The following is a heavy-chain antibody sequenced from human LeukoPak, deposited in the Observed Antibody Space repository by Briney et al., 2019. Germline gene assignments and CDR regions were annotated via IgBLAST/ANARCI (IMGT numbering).Heavy chain of an antibody. CDR1: GFTFSSYS. CDR2: ISSSSSYI. Sequence: PGGSLRLSCAASGFTFSSYSMNWVRQAPGKGLEWVSSISSSSSYIYYADSVKGRFTISRDNAKNSLYLQMNSLRAEDTAVYYCARAYSDLRGYSGHAALIWGQGTMVTVSS. D-gene: IGHD5-12*01. V-gene: IGHV3-21*01. CDR3: ARAYSDLRGYSGHAALI. J-gene: IGHJ3*02.